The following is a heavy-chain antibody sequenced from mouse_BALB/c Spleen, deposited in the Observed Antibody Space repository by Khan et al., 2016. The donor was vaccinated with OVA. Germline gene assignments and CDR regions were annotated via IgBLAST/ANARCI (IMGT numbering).Heavy chain of an antibody. CDR1: GYTFTNYG. CDR2: INTYTGEP. V-gene: IGHV9-3-1*01. J-gene: IGHJ1*01. CDR3: ARMKPYCYFDV. Sequence: QIQLVQSGPELKKPGETVKISCKASGYTFTNYGMNWVKQAPGKGLKWMGWINTYTGEPTYADDFKGRFAFSLDTSASTASLQINNLKSEDTATYFCARMKPYCYFDVWGAGTTLTVSS.